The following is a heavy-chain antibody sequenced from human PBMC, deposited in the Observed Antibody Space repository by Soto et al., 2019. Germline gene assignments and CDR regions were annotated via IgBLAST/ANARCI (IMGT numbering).Heavy chain of an antibody. Sequence: ASVKVACKASGYTFTGYYMHWVRQAPGEGLEWTGWINPNSGGTNYAQKFQGWVTITRDTSISTAYMELSSLRSEDTAVYYCAAPTTNYDFWSGYYPSFDYWGQGTLVTVSS. V-gene: IGHV1-2*04. D-gene: IGHD3-3*01. J-gene: IGHJ4*02. CDR2: INPNSGGT. CDR1: GYTFTGYY. CDR3: AAPTTNYDFWSGYYPSFDY.